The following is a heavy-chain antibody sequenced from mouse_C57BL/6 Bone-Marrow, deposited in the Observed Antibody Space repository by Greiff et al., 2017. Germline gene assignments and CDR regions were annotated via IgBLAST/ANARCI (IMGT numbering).Heavy chain of an antibody. CDR2: INPNNGGT. CDR3: ASEDFTVFYYAMDY. CDR1: GYTFTDYN. Sequence: VQLKQSGPELVKPGASVQMSCKASGYTFTDYNMHWVKQSHGKSLEWIGYINPNNGGTSYNQKFKGKATLTVNKSSSTAYMELRSLTSEDSAVYYCASEDFTVFYYAMDYWGQGTSVTVSS. V-gene: IGHV1-22*01. J-gene: IGHJ4*01. D-gene: IGHD1-1*01.